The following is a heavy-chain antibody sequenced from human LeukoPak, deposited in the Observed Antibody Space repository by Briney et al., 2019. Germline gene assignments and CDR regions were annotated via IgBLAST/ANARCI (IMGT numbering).Heavy chain of an antibody. J-gene: IGHJ4*02. V-gene: IGHV4-39*02. D-gene: IGHD6-25*01. CDR2: VYYGRSP. Sequence: PSETLSLTCTVSGDSISRSTYYWAWIRQPPGKGLEWIGSVYYGRSPYFNPSLESRATISVDTSKNHFSLKMSSVTAADTAVYYCARSSETGTFSYWGQGTLVTVSS. CDR3: ARSSETGTFSY. CDR1: GDSISRSTYY.